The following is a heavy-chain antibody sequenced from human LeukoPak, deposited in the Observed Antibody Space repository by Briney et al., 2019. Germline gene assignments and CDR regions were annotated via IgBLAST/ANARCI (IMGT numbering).Heavy chain of an antibody. CDR1: GGTFSSYA. CDR3: ARSGLRYFDWLDPNWFDP. J-gene: IGHJ5*02. D-gene: IGHD3-9*01. V-gene: IGHV1-69*13. Sequence: GASVKVSCKASGGTFSSYAISWVRQAPAQGLEWMGGIIPIFGTANYAQKFQGRVTITADESTSTAYMELSSLRSEDTAVYYCARSGLRYFDWLDPNWFDPWGQGTLVTVSS. CDR2: IIPIFGTA.